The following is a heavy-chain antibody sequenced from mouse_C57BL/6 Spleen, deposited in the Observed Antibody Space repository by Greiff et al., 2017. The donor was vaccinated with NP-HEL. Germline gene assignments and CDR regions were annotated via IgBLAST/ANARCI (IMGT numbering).Heavy chain of an antibody. J-gene: IGHJ1*03. V-gene: IGHV1-18*01. CDR3: ARRDWDGYFDV. Sequence: EVQLQQSGPELVKPGASVKIPCKASGYIFTDYNMDWVKQSHGKSLEWIGDINPNNGGTIYNQKFKGKATLTVDKSSSTAYMELRSLTSEDTAVYYCARRDWDGYFDVWGTGTTVTVSS. CDR1: GYIFTDYN. CDR2: INPNNGGT. D-gene: IGHD4-1*01.